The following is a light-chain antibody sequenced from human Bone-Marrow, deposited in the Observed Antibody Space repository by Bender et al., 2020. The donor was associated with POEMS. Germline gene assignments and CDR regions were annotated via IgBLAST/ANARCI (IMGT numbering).Light chain of an antibody. CDR2: EVT. CDR3: SSYAGTKILL. Sequence: QSALTQPASVSGSPGQSITISCTGTSSDVGAYNYVSWYQQHPGKAPRLMISEVTKRPSGVPDRFSGSKSGNTASLTVSGLQADDEADYYCSSYAGTKILLFGGGTKLTVL. CDR1: SSDVGAYNY. V-gene: IGLV2-8*01. J-gene: IGLJ2*01.